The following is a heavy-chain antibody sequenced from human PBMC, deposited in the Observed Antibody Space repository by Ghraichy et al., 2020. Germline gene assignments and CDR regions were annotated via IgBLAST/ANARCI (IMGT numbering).Heavy chain of an antibody. V-gene: IGHV5-51*01. D-gene: IGHD4-17*01. CDR3: ARHTLTVTTYPKLYYYYYMDV. Sequence: GESLNISCKGSGYSFTSYWIGWVRQMPGKGLEWMGIIYPGNSDIRHSPSFQGQVTISADKSISTAYLQWSSLEASDTAMYYCARHTLTVTTYPKLYYYYYMDVWGKGTTVTVSS. J-gene: IGHJ6*03. CDR2: IYPGNSDI. CDR1: GYSFTSYW.